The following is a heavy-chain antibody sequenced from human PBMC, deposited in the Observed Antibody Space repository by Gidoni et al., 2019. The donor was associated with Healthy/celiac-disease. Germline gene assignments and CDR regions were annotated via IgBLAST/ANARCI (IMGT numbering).Heavy chain of an antibody. CDR1: GFPFSAYY. Sequence: QVQLVASGGGLVKPGGSMRLPCAASGFPFSAYYMSWIRQAPGKGLEWVSYISSSGSTIYYADSVKGRFTISRDNAKNSLYLQMNSLRAEDTAVYYCARNYYDSSGYYRVWGQGTLVTVSS. CDR3: ARNYYDSSGYYRV. CDR2: ISSSGSTI. J-gene: IGHJ4*02. V-gene: IGHV3-11*01. D-gene: IGHD3-22*01.